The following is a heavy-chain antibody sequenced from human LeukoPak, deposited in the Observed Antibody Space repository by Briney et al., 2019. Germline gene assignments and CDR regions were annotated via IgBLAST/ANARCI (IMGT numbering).Heavy chain of an antibody. Sequence: SETLSLTCAVYGGSFSGYYWSWIRQPPGKGLEWIGEINHSGSTNYNPSLKSRVTISVDTSKNQFSLKLSSVTAADTAVHYCARGHLLIYDWGSYRYTGFDYWGQGTLVTVSS. V-gene: IGHV4-34*01. CDR3: ARGHLLIYDWGSYRYTGFDY. CDR2: INHSGST. J-gene: IGHJ4*02. D-gene: IGHD3-16*02. CDR1: GGSFSGYY.